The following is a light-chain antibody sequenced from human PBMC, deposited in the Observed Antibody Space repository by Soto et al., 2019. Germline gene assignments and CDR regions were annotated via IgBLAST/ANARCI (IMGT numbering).Light chain of an antibody. CDR2: GAS. CDR1: QSVTSD. CDR3: QEYTIWPWT. V-gene: IGKV3-15*01. Sequence: ETVMSKSLVTLSVSPGERSTLSCRASQSVTSDLAWYQQKPGQPPRLLIFGASTRATGIPARFSGSGSGTEFTLTISSLQSEDFAFYYCQEYTIWPWTFGQGTKVDVK. J-gene: IGKJ1*01.